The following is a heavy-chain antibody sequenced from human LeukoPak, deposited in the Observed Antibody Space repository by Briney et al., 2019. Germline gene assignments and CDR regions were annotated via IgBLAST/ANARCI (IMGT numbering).Heavy chain of an antibody. Sequence: SETLSLTCTVSGGSISSYYWSWIRQPPGKGLEWIGYIYYSGSTNYNPSLKSRVTISVDTSKNQFSLRLSSVTAADTAVYYCARHLVDYYYYGMDVWGQGTTVTVSS. CDR3: ARHLVDYYYYGMDV. J-gene: IGHJ6*02. CDR2: IYYSGST. CDR1: GGSISSYY. D-gene: IGHD2-15*01. V-gene: IGHV4-59*08.